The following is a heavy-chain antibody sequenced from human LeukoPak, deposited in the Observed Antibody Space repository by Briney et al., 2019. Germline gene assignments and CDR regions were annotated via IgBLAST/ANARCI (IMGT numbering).Heavy chain of an antibody. CDR2: ISGSGGST. D-gene: IGHD1-26*01. CDR1: GFTFSGYT. J-gene: IGHJ5*02. CDR3: ARDPIVGAVGWFDP. Sequence: GGSLRLSCAASGFTFSGYTMSWVRQAPGKGLEWVSAISGSGGSTSSADSVKGRFTISRDNAKNSLYLQMNSLRDEDTAVYYCARDPIVGAVGWFDPWGQGTLVTVSS. V-gene: IGHV3-23*01.